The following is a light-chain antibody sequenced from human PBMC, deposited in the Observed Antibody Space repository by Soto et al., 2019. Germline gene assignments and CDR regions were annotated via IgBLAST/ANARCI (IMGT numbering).Light chain of an antibody. V-gene: IGLV2-14*01. J-gene: IGLJ1*01. CDR3: GSYTGTIYV. CDR2: EVS. CDR1: SGDVGVYKF. Sequence: QSVLTRPASVSGSPGQSSTISCTGTSGDVGVYKFVSWYQQHPGKAPKLIIYEVSKRPSGVSSRFSGSMSGNTASLTISGLQAEDEADYYCGSYTGTIYVFGTGTKVTVL.